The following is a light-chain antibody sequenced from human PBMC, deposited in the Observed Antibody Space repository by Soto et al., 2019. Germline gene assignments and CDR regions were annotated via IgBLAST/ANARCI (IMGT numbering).Light chain of an antibody. CDR1: QSILYSSNNKKY. CDR2: WAS. Sequence: DIVMTQSPDSLAVSLGERATINCKSSQSILYSSNNKKYLAWYQQKPGQSPKLLIYWASTRESGVPDRFSGSGSGTDFTLTISSLQAEDVAVYYCQQYYSTPYTFGQGTKLEIK. J-gene: IGKJ2*01. CDR3: QQYYSTPYT. V-gene: IGKV4-1*01.